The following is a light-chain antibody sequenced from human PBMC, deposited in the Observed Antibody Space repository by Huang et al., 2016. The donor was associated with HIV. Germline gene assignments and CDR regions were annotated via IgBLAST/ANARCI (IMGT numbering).Light chain of an antibody. J-gene: IGKJ4*01. CDR3: QQSYSTS. CDR1: QSISSY. V-gene: IGKV1-39*01. CDR2: ATS. Sequence: DIQMNQSPSSLSASVGDRVTITCRASQSISSYLNWYQQKPGEAPKVLIYATSSLHSGVPLRFSGSGSGTDFTLTISNLQPEDFATYYCQQSYSTSFGGGTKVDIK.